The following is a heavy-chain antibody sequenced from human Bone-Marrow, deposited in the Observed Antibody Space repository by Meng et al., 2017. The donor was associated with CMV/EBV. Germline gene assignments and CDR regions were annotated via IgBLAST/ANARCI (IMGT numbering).Heavy chain of an antibody. CDR2: IYYSGRT. CDR3: AKEHIYCNNNSCYTYYGMDV. J-gene: IGHJ6*02. Sequence: SETLSLTCTVSGGSISSSSYYWGWIRQPPGKGLEWIGSIYYSGRTYYNPSLKSRVTISVDTSKNQFSLKLTSVTAADTAVYYCAKEHIYCNNNSCYTYYGMDVWGQGTTVTVSS. CDR1: GGSISSSSYY. V-gene: IGHV4-39*07. D-gene: IGHD2-2*02.